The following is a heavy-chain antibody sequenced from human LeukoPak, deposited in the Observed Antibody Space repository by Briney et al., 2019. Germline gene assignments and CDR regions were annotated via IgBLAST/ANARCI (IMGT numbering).Heavy chain of an antibody. Sequence: GASVKVSCKASGYTFTGYYMHWVRQAPGQGLEWMGWINPNSGGTNYAQKFQGRVTMTRDTSISTAYMELSRLRSDGTAVYYCARDTAPVGATSDAFDICGQGTMVTVSS. CDR3: ARDTAPVGATSDAFDI. CDR1: GYTFTGYY. J-gene: IGHJ3*02. D-gene: IGHD1-26*01. CDR2: INPNSGGT. V-gene: IGHV1-2*02.